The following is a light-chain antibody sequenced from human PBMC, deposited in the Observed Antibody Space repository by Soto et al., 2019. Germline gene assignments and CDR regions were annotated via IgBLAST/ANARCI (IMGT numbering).Light chain of an antibody. CDR1: QDISNY. CDR3: QQYVNLPHS. Sequence: GDRVTITCQASQDISNYLNWYQQKPGKAPKLLIYDASNSETGVPSRFSGSRFGTDFIFTSSSLQPEDVAAYYCQQYVNLPHSCGGGNKVEIK. CDR2: DAS. J-gene: IGKJ4*01. V-gene: IGKV1-33*01.